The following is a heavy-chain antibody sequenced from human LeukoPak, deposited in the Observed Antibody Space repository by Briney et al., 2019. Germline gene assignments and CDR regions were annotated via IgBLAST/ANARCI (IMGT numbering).Heavy chain of an antibody. CDR3: AKDQGLWGGSYWVVDY. D-gene: IGHD1-26*01. J-gene: IGHJ4*02. V-gene: IGHV3-30-3*01. CDR1: GFTFSSYA. CDR2: ISFDGSSE. Sequence: PGGSLRLSCAASGFTFSSYAMNWVRQAPGKGLECVTIISFDGSSEYYADSVKGRFTISRDTSKNTLYLQMNSLRAEDMAVYYCAKDQGLWGGSYWVVDYWGQGTLVTVSS.